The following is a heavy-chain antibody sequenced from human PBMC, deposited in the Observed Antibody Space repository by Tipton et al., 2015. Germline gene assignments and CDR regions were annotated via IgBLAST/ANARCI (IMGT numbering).Heavy chain of an antibody. V-gene: IGHV4-39*01. Sequence: TLSLTCTVSGGSVTNSTYYWGWIRQPPGKGLEWIVSFHYSGSTYYNPSLESRVDISLESSENQLSLKLAAVTAADTAVYYCARLGNYFDWASESWIDPWGQGTLVTVSS. CDR1: GGSVTNSTYY. CDR3: ARLGNYFDWASESWIDP. CDR2: FHYSGST. J-gene: IGHJ5*02. D-gene: IGHD3-9*01.